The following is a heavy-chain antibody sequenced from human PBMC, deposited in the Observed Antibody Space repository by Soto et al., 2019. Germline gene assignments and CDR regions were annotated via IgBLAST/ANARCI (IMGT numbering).Heavy chain of an antibody. CDR3: ARGQVGNYPFDS. CDR2: INSDGSST. Sequence: EVQLVESGGGLVQPGGSLRLSCAASGFTFSSSWMHWVRQAPGKGLVWVSRINSDGSSTDYADSVKGRSTISRDNAKNTLDLQMNSLRVEDTAVYYCARGQVGNYPFDSWGQGTLVTVSS. V-gene: IGHV3-74*01. J-gene: IGHJ4*02. D-gene: IGHD4-4*01. CDR1: GFTFSSSW.